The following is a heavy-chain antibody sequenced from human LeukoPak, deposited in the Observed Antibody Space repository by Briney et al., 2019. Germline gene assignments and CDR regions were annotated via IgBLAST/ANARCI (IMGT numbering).Heavy chain of an antibody. J-gene: IGHJ3*01. CDR2: ISDSSGDA. Sequence: GGSLRLSCAASGFTFSNAYMNWVRQAPGKGLEWVLPISDSSGDAYPADSVKGRFTISRDNSKNTLYLQMNNLRAEDTAVYYCAKERSSTWYSDDAFDVWGQGTMVIVSS. V-gene: IGHV3-23*01. CDR3: AKERSSTWYSDDAFDV. D-gene: IGHD6-13*01. CDR1: GFTFSNAY.